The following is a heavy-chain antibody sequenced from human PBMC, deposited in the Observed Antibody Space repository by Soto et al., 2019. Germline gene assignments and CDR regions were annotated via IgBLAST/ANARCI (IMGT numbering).Heavy chain of an antibody. CDR2: ISSSSSTI. J-gene: IGHJ6*03. D-gene: IGHD1-7*01. CDR1: GFTFSSYS. V-gene: IGHV3-48*01. CDR3: ARDESLQNYVYYYYYMDV. Sequence: GGSLRLSCAASGFTFSSYSMNWVRQAPGKGLEWVSYISSSSSTIYYADSVKGRFTISRDNARNSLYLQMNSLRAEDTAVYYCARDESLQNYVYYYYYMDVWGKGTTVTVSS.